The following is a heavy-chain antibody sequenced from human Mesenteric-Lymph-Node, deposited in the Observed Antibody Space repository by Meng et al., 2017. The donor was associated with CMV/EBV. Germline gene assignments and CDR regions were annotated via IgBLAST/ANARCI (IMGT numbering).Heavy chain of an antibody. V-gene: IGHV3-7*01. CDR3: ARDAEGDLWSGGYFNY. CDR2: IKHSGNEK. D-gene: IGHD3-3*01. CDR1: GFSFNTYW. Sequence: GESLKISCAASGFSFNTYWMSWVRQAPGKGLEWVANIKHSGNEKYYVDSVKGRFTISRDNAKNSLYLQMNSLRAEDTAVYYCARDAEGDLWSGGYFNYWGQGALVTVS. J-gene: IGHJ4*02.